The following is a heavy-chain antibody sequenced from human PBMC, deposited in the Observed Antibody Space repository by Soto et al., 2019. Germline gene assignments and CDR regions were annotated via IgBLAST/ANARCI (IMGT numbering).Heavy chain of an antibody. CDR3: ALTGTTPNDAFDI. CDR1: GGSISSGGYY. J-gene: IGHJ3*02. Sequence: SETLSLTCTVSGGSISSGGYYWSWIRQHPGKGLEWIGYIYYSGSTYYNPSLKSRVTISVDTSKNQFSLKLSSVTAADTAVYYCALTGTTPNDAFDIWGQGTMVTVSS. CDR2: IYYSGST. D-gene: IGHD1-20*01. V-gene: IGHV4-31*03.